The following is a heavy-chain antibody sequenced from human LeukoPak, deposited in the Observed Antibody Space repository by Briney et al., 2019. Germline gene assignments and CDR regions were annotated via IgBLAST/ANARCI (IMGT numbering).Heavy chain of an antibody. V-gene: IGHV7-4-1*02. D-gene: IGHD4-23*01. CDR3: ATALVVTSLFGMDV. CDR1: GYTFTSYA. Sequence: GASVKVSCKASGYTFTSYAMNWVRQAPGQGLEWMGWINTNTGNPTYAQGFTGRFVFSLDTSVSTAYLQISSLKAEDTAVYYCATALVVTSLFGMDVWGQGTTVTVSS. J-gene: IGHJ6*02. CDR2: INTNTGNP.